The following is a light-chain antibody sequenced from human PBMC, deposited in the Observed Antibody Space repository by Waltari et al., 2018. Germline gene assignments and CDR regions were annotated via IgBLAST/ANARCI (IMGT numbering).Light chain of an antibody. Sequence: QSVLTQPPSASGTPGQRVTISCSGSSSNIGSNTVNWYQQLPGTAPKLLIYSNNQGPSGVPARFAGSKSGTSASLAISGLQSEDEADYYCAAWDDSLNGHWVVGGGTKLTVL. CDR1: SSNIGSNT. J-gene: IGLJ3*02. V-gene: IGLV1-44*01. CDR3: AAWDDSLNGHWV. CDR2: SNN.